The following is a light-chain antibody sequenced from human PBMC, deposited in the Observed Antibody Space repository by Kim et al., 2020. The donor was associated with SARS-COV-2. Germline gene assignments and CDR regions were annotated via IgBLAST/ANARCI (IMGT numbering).Light chain of an antibody. V-gene: IGLV3-19*01. Sequence: SSELTQDPAVSVALGQTVRLTCQGDSLRTYYTTWFQQKPRLAPIVVFYAKINRLSGIPERSSGFISGNTASLTITATQAGDEADYYCTSRANNDNLLFG. CDR1: SLRTYY. J-gene: IGLJ2*01. CDR2: AKI. CDR3: TSRANNDNLL.